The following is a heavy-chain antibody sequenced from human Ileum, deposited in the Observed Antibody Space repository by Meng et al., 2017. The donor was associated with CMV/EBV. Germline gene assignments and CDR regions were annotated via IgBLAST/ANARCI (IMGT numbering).Heavy chain of an antibody. J-gene: IGHJ4*02. V-gene: IGHV3-30*02. CDR2: VYYDASEK. D-gene: IGHD1-26*01. CDR1: GFVFSNYG. Sequence: VHVGGWGVGVGQAGGSRGLSCPASGFVFSNYGMHWVRQAPGKGLEWVAFVYYDASEKQYTDSVKGRFTISRDNSENALSLQMNSLRAEDTAVYYCAKYRSLGPIRDFDYWGQGTLVTVSS. CDR3: AKYRSLGPIRDFDY.